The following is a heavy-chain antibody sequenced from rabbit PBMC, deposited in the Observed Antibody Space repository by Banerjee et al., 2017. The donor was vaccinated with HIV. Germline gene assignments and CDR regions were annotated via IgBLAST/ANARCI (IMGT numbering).Heavy chain of an antibody. D-gene: IGHD2-1*01. V-gene: IGHV1S40*01. CDR3: ARTYDDYADNFNL. Sequence: QSLEESGGDLVKPGASLTLTCTASGFSFSSNYYMCWVRQAPGKGLEWIACIYNGDGSTYYASWAKGRFTISKTSSTVTLQMTSLTAADTATYFCARTYDDYADNFNLWGQGTLVTVS. J-gene: IGHJ4*01. CDR2: IYNGDGST. CDR1: GFSFSSNYY.